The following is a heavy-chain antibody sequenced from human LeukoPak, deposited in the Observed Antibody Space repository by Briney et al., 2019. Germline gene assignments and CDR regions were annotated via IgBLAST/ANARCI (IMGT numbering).Heavy chain of an antibody. V-gene: IGHV3-30*18. CDR1: GFTFSSYG. J-gene: IGHJ6*02. CDR2: ISYDGSNK. CDR3: AKDRPYSTPADYYYGMDV. D-gene: IGHD6-13*01. Sequence: PGRSLRLSCAASGFTFSSYGMHWVRQAPGKGLEWVAVISYDGSNKYYADSVKGRFTISRDNSKNTLYLQMNSLRAEDTAVYYCAKDRPYSTPADYYYGMDVWGQGTTVTVSS.